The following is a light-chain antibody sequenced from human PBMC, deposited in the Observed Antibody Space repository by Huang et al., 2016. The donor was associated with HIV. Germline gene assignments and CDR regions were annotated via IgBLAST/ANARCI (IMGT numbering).Light chain of an antibody. J-gene: IGKJ4*01. Sequence: EVVMKQSPATLSVSPGERVTLSCRASQSVRSSLAWYQQTPGQAPRPLIYEASTRATGIPARFSASGSGTDFTLTISSLQSEDFAVYYCQQYNDWPPLTFGGGTKVAIK. CDR3: QQYNDWPPLT. CDR2: EAS. CDR1: QSVRSS. V-gene: IGKV3-15*01.